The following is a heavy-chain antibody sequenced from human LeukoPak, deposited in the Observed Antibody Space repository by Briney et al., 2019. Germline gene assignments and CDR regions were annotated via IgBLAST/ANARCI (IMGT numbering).Heavy chain of an antibody. CDR3: ARVYLGFDY. Sequence: PGGSLRLSCAASGFTFVEYGMSWIRQAPGKGLEWISGINWNGGSTGYADSVKGRFTISRDNAKNSLYLQMNSLRAEDTALYYCARVYLGFDYCGQGTLVTESS. V-gene: IGHV3-20*04. CDR1: GFTFVEYG. D-gene: IGHD3-16*01. CDR2: INWNGGST. J-gene: IGHJ4*02.